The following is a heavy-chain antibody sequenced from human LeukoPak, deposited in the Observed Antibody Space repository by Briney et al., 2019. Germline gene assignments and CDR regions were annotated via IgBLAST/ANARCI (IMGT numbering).Heavy chain of an antibody. V-gene: IGHV3-21*01. CDR1: GFTFSSYS. CDR2: ISSSSSYI. Sequence: PGGSLRLSCAASGFTFSSYSMNWVRQAPGKGLEWVSSISSSSSYIYYADSVKGRFTISRDNAKNSLYLQMNSLRAENTAVYYCAREPARITIFGAVNWFDPWGQGTLVTVSS. CDR3: AREPARITIFGAVNWFDP. J-gene: IGHJ5*02. D-gene: IGHD3-3*01.